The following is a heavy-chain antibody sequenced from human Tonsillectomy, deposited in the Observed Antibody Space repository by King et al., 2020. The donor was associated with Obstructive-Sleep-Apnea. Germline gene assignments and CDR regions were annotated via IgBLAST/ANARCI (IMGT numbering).Heavy chain of an antibody. V-gene: IGHV4-59*01. CDR2: VYYSGGT. Sequence: QLQESGPGLVKPSETLSLTCTVSGGSISRYYWTWIRQPPGKGLEWIGYVYYSGGTNYNPPLQSRVTISVDTSKNQFSLNLSSVTAADTAVYYCAREASVDTAMVFDYWGQGALVTVSS. D-gene: IGHD5-18*01. CDR1: GGSISRYY. CDR3: AREASVDTAMVFDY. J-gene: IGHJ4*02.